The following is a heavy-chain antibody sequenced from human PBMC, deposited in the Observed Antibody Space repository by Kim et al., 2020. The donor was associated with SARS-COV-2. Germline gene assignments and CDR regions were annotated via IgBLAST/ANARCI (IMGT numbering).Heavy chain of an antibody. CDR2: VSYVGSS. J-gene: IGHJ6*03. CDR3: ARHYXXAPRXMDV. CDR1: GGSISSSGYY. Sequence: SETLSLTCTVSGGSISSSGYYWGWIRQPPGXGLEWIGSVSYVGSSFYNSSLKSRXXISVXXSKNXXSLKLSSVTAADTAMYYXARHYXXAPRXMDVWXTGATVTVSS. V-gene: IGHV4-39*01.